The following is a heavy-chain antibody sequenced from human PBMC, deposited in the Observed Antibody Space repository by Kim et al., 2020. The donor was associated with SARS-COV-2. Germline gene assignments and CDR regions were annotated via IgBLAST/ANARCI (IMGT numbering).Heavy chain of an antibody. CDR3: ATSQLRHSYSTTYF. Sequence: VSGGSVRGGSYFWGWVRQPPGKGLEWIGHIYYSGSTDYNPSLKSRVTISVDTSKNQFSLKLKSVTTADTAVYYCATSQLRHSYSTTYF. V-gene: IGHV4-61*01. J-gene: IGHJ2*01. D-gene: IGHD1-26*01. CDR2: IYYSGST. CDR1: GGSVRGGSYF.